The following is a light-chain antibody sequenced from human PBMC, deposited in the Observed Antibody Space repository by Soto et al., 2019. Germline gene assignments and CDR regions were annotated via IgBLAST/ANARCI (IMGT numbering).Light chain of an antibody. CDR2: DAS. CDR1: QAVSSSD. J-gene: IGKJ2*01. V-gene: IGKV3-20*01. Sequence: EIVLTQSPGTLSLSPGETATLSCRASQAVSSSDLAWYQQKPGQAPRVLIYDASTRAAGIPDRFSGSGYGADFTLTISSLEPEDFAVYYCQQYGMGYIFGPGTKLEIK. CDR3: QQYGMGYI.